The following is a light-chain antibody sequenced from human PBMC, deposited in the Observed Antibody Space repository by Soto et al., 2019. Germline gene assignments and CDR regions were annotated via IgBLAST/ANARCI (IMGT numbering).Light chain of an antibody. CDR1: QSFRGL. CDR3: QQRSNWPPIP. V-gene: IGKV3-11*01. J-gene: IGKJ5*01. Sequence: VLTQSPVTLSLSPGERATLSCRASQSFRGLLAWYQQKPGQAPRLLIYDASNRATGIPARFSGSGSGTDFTLTISSLEPEDFAVYYCQQRSNWPPIPFGQGTRLEI. CDR2: DAS.